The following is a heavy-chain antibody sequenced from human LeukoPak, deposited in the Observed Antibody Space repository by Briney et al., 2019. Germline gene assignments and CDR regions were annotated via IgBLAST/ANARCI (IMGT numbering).Heavy chain of an antibody. CDR3: ARVFGGETKFDS. Sequence: ASVKVSRKASGYTFTAYYILWVRQAPGQGLEWMGWVNPNSGGTKYAQKFQGRVNITRDTSTATGFMELTGLKSDDTAVYFCARVFGGETKFDSWGQGTLVSVSS. V-gene: IGHV1-2*02. CDR2: VNPNSGGT. J-gene: IGHJ4*02. CDR1: GYTFTAYY. D-gene: IGHD3-16*01.